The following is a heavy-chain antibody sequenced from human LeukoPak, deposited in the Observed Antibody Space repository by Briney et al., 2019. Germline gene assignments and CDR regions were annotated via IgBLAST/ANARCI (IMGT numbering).Heavy chain of an antibody. CDR1: GHSFTSYW. V-gene: IGHV5-51*01. CDR3: ARTDRGTVTTRH. Sequence: GESLKISCEGSGHSFTSYWIGWVRQMPGKGLEWMGIIYPGDSDTRYSPSFQGQVTISADKSISTAYPQWSSLKASDTAMYYCARTDRGTVTTRHWGQGTLVTASS. CDR2: IYPGDSDT. D-gene: IGHD4-11*01. J-gene: IGHJ4*02.